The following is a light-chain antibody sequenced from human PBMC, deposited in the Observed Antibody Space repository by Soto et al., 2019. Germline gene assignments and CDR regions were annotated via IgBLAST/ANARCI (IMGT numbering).Light chain of an antibody. CDR3: LQYNSYPWT. V-gene: IGKV1-17*01. Sequence: LQMTHSPSSLSSSVVFTVTVSCRASQGIRNDLGWYQQKPGKAPKRLIYAASSFQSGVPSRFSGSGSGTEFTLTISSLQPEDFAIYYCLQYNSYPWTFGQGTKVEI. CDR1: QGIRND. CDR2: AAS. J-gene: IGKJ1*01.